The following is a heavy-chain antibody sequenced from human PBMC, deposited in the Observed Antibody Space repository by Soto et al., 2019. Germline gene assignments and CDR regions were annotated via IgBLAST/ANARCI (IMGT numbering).Heavy chain of an antibody. Sequence: GESLKISCKGSGYRFTSFWIGWVRQMPGKGLEWLGIIYPGDADIRYTPSFQGQVTMSADKSISTAYLQWSSLKASDTAIYYCARGIEMARIGWFDPWGQGTLVT. D-gene: IGHD5-12*01. J-gene: IGHJ5*02. CDR3: ARGIEMARIGWFDP. CDR2: IYPGDADI. CDR1: GYRFTSFW. V-gene: IGHV5-51*03.